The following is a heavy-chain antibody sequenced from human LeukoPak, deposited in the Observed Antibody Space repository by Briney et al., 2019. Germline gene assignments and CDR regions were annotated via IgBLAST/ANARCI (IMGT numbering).Heavy chain of an antibody. V-gene: IGHV4-59*08. CDR3: AKNSLDSGDYFDQ. J-gene: IGHJ4*02. D-gene: IGHD1-26*01. CDR2: IYHSEST. CDR1: GVSVRSYF. Sequence: SETVSHTCTVSGVSVRSYFGSWIRQPPGKGLEWIGFIYHSESTNYNPSLKSRVTISVDTSTNQFSLKMKSVTAADTAVYYCAKNSLDSGDYFDQWGQGTLVTVSS.